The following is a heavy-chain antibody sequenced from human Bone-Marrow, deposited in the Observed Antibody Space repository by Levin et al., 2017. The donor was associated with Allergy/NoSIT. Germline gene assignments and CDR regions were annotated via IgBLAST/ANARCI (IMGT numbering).Heavy chain of an antibody. Sequence: GESLKISCAASGFTFSSYAMSWVRQAPGKGLEWVSVTSGTGGSTYYADSVKGRFSISRDNSKNTLYLQMNSLRAEDTAVYYCAKDAGGYCTGGSCYSDYWGQGTLVTVSS. CDR2: TSGTGGST. J-gene: IGHJ4*02. V-gene: IGHV3-23*01. D-gene: IGHD2-15*01. CDR3: AKDAGGYCTGGSCYSDY. CDR1: GFTFSSYA.